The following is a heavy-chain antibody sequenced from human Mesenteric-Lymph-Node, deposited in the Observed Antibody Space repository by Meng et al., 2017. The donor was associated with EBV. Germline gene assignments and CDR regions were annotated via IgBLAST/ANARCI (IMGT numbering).Heavy chain of an antibody. D-gene: IGHD2-21*01. V-gene: IGHV4-34*01. J-gene: IGHJ4*02. CDR2: INHSGST. CDR3: ARAFCGGDCSHFDY. Sequence: QWQLQQWGAGLLKPSGTPYRICDVDGGSFSGYYWSWIRQPPGKGLEWIGEINHSGSTNYNPSLTSRVTISVDTSKNHFSLKLTSVTAADTAVYYCARAFCGGDCSHFDYWGQGTLVTVSS. CDR1: GGSFSGYY.